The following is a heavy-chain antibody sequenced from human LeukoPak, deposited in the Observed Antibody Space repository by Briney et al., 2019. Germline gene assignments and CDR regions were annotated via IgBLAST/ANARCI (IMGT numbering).Heavy chain of an antibody. CDR2: IYSGGST. CDR1: GLTVSSNY. D-gene: IGHD2-21*02. J-gene: IGHJ4*02. V-gene: IGHV3-66*02. Sequence: SGGSLRLSCAASGLTVSSNYMNWVRQAPGKGLEWVSVIYSGGSTYYADSVEGRFTISRDSSYSTLYLQMSSLRPEDTAVYYCARAVTGAVRAPFDYWGQGTLVTVSS. CDR3: ARAVTGAVRAPFDY.